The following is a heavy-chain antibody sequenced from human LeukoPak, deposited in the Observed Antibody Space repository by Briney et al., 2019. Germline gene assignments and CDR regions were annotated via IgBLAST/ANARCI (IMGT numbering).Heavy chain of an antibody. D-gene: IGHD1-26*01. CDR2: IYSTGST. J-gene: IGHJ4*02. Sequence: SETLSLTCAVSGGSVRSYWWGWVRQPPGKGMEWLGRIYSTGSTRFNPSLKSRLTLSIDTSTNQFSLKLTSVTATGTAVYFCARQGYTVSYYFLDYWSQGTLVTVSS. CDR3: ARQGYTVSYYFLDY. CDR1: GGSVRSYW. V-gene: IGHV4-4*07.